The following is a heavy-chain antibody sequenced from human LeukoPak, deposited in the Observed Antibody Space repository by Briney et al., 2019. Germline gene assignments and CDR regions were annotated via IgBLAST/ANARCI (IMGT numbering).Heavy chain of an antibody. J-gene: IGHJ6*02. V-gene: IGHV3-7*05. CDR3: VMDMDV. CDR2: IKEDGSAK. Sequence: GGSLRLSCAASGFTLSNSGMHWVRQAPGKGLEWVANIKEDGSAKYYVDSVKGRFTISRDNAKNSLYLQMNSLRAEDTAVYYCVMDMDVWGQGTTVTVSS. CDR1: GFTLSNSG.